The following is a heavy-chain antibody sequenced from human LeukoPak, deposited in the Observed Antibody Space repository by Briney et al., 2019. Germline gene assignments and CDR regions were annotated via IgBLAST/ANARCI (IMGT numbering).Heavy chain of an antibody. J-gene: IGHJ6*03. D-gene: IGHD3-10*01. CDR3: ARVTGYYGSGSYYNADYYYYMDV. V-gene: IGHV6-1*01. CDR1: GDSVSSNRAA. CDR2: TYYRSKWYN. Sequence: SQTLSLTCAISGDSVSSNRAAWNWIRQSPSRGLEWLGRTYYRSKWYNNYAVSVKSRITINPDTSKNQFSLKLSSVTAADTAVYYCARVTGYYGSGSYYNADYYYYMDVWGKGTTVTVSS.